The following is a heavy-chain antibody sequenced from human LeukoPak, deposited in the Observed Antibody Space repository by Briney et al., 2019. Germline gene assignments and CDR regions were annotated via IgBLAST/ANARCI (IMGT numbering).Heavy chain of an antibody. Sequence: SQTLSLTCTVSGGSISSGSYYWSWIRQPAGKGLEWIGRIYTSGSTNYNPSLKSRVTISVDTSKNQFSLKLSSVTAADTAVYYCARGRRRIFDYWGQGTLVTVSS. CDR2: IYTSGST. J-gene: IGHJ4*02. V-gene: IGHV4-61*02. CDR1: GGSISSGSYY. D-gene: IGHD2-15*01. CDR3: ARGRRRIFDY.